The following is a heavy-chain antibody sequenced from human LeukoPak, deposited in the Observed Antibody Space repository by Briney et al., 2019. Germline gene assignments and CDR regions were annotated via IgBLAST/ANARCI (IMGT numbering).Heavy chain of an antibody. Sequence: GESLKISCKGSGYSFTSYWIGWVRQMPGKGLEWMGIIYPGDSDTRYSPSFQGQVTISADKSISTAYLQWSSLKASDTAMYYCARQIWFGAYYYGMDVWGQGTTVTVS. CDR2: IYPGDSDT. V-gene: IGHV5-51*01. CDR1: GYSFTSYW. J-gene: IGHJ6*02. D-gene: IGHD3-10*01. CDR3: ARQIWFGAYYYGMDV.